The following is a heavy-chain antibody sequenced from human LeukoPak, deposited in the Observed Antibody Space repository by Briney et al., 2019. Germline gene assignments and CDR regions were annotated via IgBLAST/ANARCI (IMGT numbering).Heavy chain of an antibody. CDR3: ARGQGMYYYYYMDV. CDR2: ISYDGSNK. J-gene: IGHJ6*03. Sequence: GGSLRLSCAASGFTFSSYAMHWVRQAPGKGLEWVAVISYDGSNKYYADSVKGRFTISRDNSKNTLYLQMNSLRAEDTAVYYCARGQGMYYYYYMDVWGKGTPVTVSS. V-gene: IGHV3-30*01. CDR1: GFTFSSYA.